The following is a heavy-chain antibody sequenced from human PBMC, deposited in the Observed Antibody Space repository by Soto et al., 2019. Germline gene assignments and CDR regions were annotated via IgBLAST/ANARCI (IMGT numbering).Heavy chain of an antibody. CDR1: GFTFSSYA. Sequence: GGSLRLSCAASGFTFSSYAMSWVRQAPGKGLEWVSAISGSGGSTYYADSVKGRFTISRDNSKNTLYLQMNSLRAEDTAVYYCANTDAGNSYGGYYFDYWGQGTLVTVSS. J-gene: IGHJ4*02. CDR2: ISGSGGST. V-gene: IGHV3-23*01. CDR3: ANTDAGNSYGGYYFDY. D-gene: IGHD5-18*01.